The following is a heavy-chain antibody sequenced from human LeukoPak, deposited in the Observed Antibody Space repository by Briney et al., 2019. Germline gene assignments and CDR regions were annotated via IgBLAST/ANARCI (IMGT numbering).Heavy chain of an antibody. J-gene: IGHJ4*02. V-gene: IGHV1-46*01. D-gene: IGHD3-16*01. CDR1: GYTFTSYY. Sequence: ASVKVSCKASGYTFTSYYMHWVRQAPGQGLEWVGIINPSGGSTSYAQKFQGRVTMTRDTSTSTVYMELSSLRSEDTAVYYCARFTFTGYYFDYWGQGTLVTVSS. CDR3: ARFTFTGYYFDY. CDR2: INPSGGST.